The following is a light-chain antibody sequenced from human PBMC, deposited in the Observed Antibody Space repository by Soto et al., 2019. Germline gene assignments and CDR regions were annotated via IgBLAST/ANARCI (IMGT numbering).Light chain of an antibody. J-gene: IGLJ2*01. CDR1: RSDIGGYNY. CDR2: DVS. Sequence: QSALTQPASVSGSPGQSITISCTGTRSDIGGYNYVSWYQQHPGKAPKVMIYDVSNRPSGVSNRFSGSKSGNTASLTISGLQAEDEADYYCSSYTSTSTPVVFGGGTKLTVL. V-gene: IGLV2-14*01. CDR3: SSYTSTSTPVV.